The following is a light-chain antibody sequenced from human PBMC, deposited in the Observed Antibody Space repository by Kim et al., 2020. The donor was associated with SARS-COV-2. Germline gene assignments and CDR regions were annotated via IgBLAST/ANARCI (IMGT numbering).Light chain of an antibody. CDR3: QQYNKYPIT. CDR2: AAS. V-gene: IGKV1D-16*01. Sequence: ASVGDSVTIPCRASQGVNIWLAWYQQKPGKAPKSLIYAASSLQSGVPSRFSGSGSGTDFTLTINNLQPDDFATYYCQQYNKYPITFGPGTRLEIK. CDR1: QGVNIW. J-gene: IGKJ5*01.